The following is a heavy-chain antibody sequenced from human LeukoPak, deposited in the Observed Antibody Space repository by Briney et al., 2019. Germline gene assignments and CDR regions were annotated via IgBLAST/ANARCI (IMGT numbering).Heavy chain of an antibody. CDR1: GYTFTSYY. Sequence: ASVKVSCKASGYTFTSYYMHWVRQAPGQGLEWMGIINPSGGSTSYAQKFQGGVTMTRDTSTSTVYMELSSLRSEDTAVYYCARDLATVTTYPEYSDYWGQGTLVTVSS. V-gene: IGHV1-46*01. D-gene: IGHD4-17*01. CDR3: ARDLATVTTYPEYSDY. CDR2: INPSGGST. J-gene: IGHJ4*02.